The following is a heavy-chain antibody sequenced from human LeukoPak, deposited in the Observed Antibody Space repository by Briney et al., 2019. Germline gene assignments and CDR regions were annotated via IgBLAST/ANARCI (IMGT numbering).Heavy chain of an antibody. CDR3: AREAEAKDSNYVDY. Sequence: PSETLSLTCTVSGGSISSYYWSWIRQPPGPGLEWIGYIYYSGSTNYNPSLKSRVTISVDTSKNQFSLKLSSVTAADTAVYYCAREAEAKDSNYVDYWGQGTLVTVSS. CDR1: GGSISSYY. J-gene: IGHJ4*02. D-gene: IGHD4-11*01. CDR2: IYYSGST. V-gene: IGHV4-59*01.